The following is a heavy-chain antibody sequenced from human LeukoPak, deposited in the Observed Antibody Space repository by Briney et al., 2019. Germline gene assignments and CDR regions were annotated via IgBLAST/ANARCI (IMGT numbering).Heavy chain of an antibody. V-gene: IGHV3-66*02. D-gene: IGHD7-27*01. CDR1: GFTVSSYY. J-gene: IGHJ4*02. Sequence: AGGSLRLSCAASGFTVSSYYMSWVRQAPGKGLEWVSVIYSGGSTYYADSVKGRLTISRDNSKNTLYLQVNSLRAEDTAVYYCARGLSGDPYYFDYWGQGTLVTVSS. CDR2: IYSGGST. CDR3: ARGLSGDPYYFDY.